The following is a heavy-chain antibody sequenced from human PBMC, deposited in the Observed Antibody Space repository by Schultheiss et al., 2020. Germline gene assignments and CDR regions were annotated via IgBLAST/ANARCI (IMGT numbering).Heavy chain of an antibody. CDR1: GFTFSSYA. J-gene: IGHJ6*02. Sequence: GGSLRLSCAASGFTFSSYAMSWVRQAPGKGLEWVSAISGSGGSTYYADSVKGRFTISRDNSKNTLYLQMNSLRAEDTAVYYCANPLHTAMVLGLDAYYYGMDVWGQGTTVTVSS. CDR2: ISGSGGST. D-gene: IGHD5-18*01. CDR3: ANPLHTAMVLGLDAYYYGMDV. V-gene: IGHV3-23*01.